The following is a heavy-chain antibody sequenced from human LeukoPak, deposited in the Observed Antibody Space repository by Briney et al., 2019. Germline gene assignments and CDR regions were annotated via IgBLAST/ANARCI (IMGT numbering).Heavy chain of an antibody. Sequence: RASVKVSCKASGGTFRSYAISWVRQAPGQGLEWLGGVISIAPTANYAQKFQDRVTMNMDEYTTTAFMELRSLGSDDTAVYYCARGRVSGTTLVTWFDTWGQGTLVTVSS. J-gene: IGHJ5*02. CDR1: GGTFRSYA. CDR2: VISIAPTA. CDR3: ARGRVSGTTLVTWFDT. V-gene: IGHV1-69*05. D-gene: IGHD5-18*01.